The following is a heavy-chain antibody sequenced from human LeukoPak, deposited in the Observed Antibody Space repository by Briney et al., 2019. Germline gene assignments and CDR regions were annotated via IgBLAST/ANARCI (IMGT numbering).Heavy chain of an antibody. CDR3: AKVVRYYDFWSGEYYFDY. J-gene: IGHJ4*02. CDR1: GFTFSSNW. D-gene: IGHD3-3*01. V-gene: IGHV3-7*02. Sequence: GGSLRLSCAASGFTFSSNWMTWVRQAPGKGLEWVANINQDGSEEYYVDSVKGRFTISRDNAKNSLYLQMNSLRAEDTAVYYCAKVVRYYDFWSGEYYFDYWGQGTLVTVSS. CDR2: INQDGSEE.